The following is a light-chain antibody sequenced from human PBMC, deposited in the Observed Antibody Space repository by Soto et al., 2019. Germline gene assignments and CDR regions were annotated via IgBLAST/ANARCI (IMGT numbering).Light chain of an antibody. CDR1: SSDVGGYNY. V-gene: IGLV2-14*01. Sequence: QSALTQPASVSGSPGQSITISCTGTSSDVGGYNYVSWYQQHPGKAPKLMIYEVSNRPSGVSNRFSGSKSGNTASLTISGLQAEDEADYYCSSYTSSSTDVFFGTGTQLTVL. CDR3: SSYTSSSTDVF. J-gene: IGLJ1*01. CDR2: EVS.